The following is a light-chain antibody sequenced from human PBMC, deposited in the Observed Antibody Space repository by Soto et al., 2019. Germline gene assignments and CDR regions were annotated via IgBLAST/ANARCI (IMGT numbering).Light chain of an antibody. CDR3: KPLNSYPIT. CDR2: AAS. Sequence: IQLTQSPSSLSASVGDRVTITCRASQGISSYLAWYQQKPGKGPKLLIYAASTLQSGVPSRFSGSGSGTDFTLTISSLQPEDFATYYCKPLNSYPITFAQGTQLAIK. V-gene: IGKV1-9*01. CDR1: QGISSY. J-gene: IGKJ5*01.